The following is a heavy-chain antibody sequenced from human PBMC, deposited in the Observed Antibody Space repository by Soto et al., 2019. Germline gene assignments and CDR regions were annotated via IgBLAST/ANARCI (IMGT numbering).Heavy chain of an antibody. Sequence: QVQLQESGPGLVEPSGTLSLTCAVSGGSVSSTNWGSWVRQPPGKGLEWIGEVYHSGSTYYNPSLRGRVTISVDKSKNQFSLRLSSVTAEDTAVYFCARDRAVSARGSFDYWGKGTLVTVSS. V-gene: IGHV4-4*02. CDR1: GGSVSSTNW. J-gene: IGHJ4*02. CDR2: VYHSGST. D-gene: IGHD6-19*01. CDR3: ARDRAVSARGSFDY.